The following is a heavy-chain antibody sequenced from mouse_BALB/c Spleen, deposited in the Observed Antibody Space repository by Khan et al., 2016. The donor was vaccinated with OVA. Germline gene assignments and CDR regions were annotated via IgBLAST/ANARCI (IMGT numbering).Heavy chain of an antibody. CDR1: GYSITSDYA. CDR3: ARQNYYGYAMDY. Sequence: EVKLEESGPGLVKPSQSLSLTCTVTGYSITSDYAWNWIRQFPGNKLEWMGYISYSGTTSYKPYLKSRISITRDTSKNQFFLQLNSVTSEDTATDYCARQNYYGYAMDYWGQGTTVTVSS. CDR2: ISYSGTT. J-gene: IGHJ4*01. D-gene: IGHD1-1*01. V-gene: IGHV3-2*02.